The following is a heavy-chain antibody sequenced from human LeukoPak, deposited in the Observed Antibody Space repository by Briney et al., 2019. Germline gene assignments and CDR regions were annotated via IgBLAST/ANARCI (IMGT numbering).Heavy chain of an antibody. CDR2: INPNSGGT. CDR1: GYTFTGYH. CDR3: ARQGGGTGSGRGFDI. Sequence: ASVKVSCKASGYTFTGYHRHWVRQAPGQGLEWMTWINPNSGGTDYAQKFQGRVTMTRDTSTAYMELTRLTSDDTAMYYCARQGGGTGSGRGFDIWGQGTMVTVSS. J-gene: IGHJ3*02. D-gene: IGHD6-19*01. V-gene: IGHV1-2*02.